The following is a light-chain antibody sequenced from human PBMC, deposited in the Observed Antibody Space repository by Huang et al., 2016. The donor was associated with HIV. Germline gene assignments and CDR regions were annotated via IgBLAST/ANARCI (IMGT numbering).Light chain of an antibody. CDR2: GAS. CDR3: QQYNKWPPYT. V-gene: IGKV3-15*01. Sequence: VMTQSPATLSVSPGERATLSCRASESILRNLAWYQQRPVQPPRLLIYGASVWLPGIPDRFRDSGSGTEFSLTVSSLQSEDFAVYYCQQYNKWPPYTYGQGTKLEIK. CDR1: ESILRN. J-gene: IGKJ2*01.